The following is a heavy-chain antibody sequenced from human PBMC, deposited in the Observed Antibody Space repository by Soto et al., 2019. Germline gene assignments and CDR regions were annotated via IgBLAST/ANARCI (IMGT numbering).Heavy chain of an antibody. CDR2: ISGSGNYT. CDR1: GFTFSTYS. Sequence: PGGSLRLSCAASGFTFSTYSMNWVRQAPGKGLEWVSSISGSGNYTHYADFLRGRFIISRDNAKTSLYLQMNSLRAEDTAVYYCAREGINNYNEYYFDSWGQGTVVTVSS. V-gene: IGHV3-21*01. CDR3: AREGINNYNEYYFDS. D-gene: IGHD4-4*01. J-gene: IGHJ4*02.